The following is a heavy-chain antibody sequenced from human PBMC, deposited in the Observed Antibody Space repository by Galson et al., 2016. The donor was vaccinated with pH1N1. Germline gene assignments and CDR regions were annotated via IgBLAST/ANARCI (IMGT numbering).Heavy chain of an antibody. V-gene: IGHV3-30*03. CDR3: ARDRPQMLLRYFEWLLGGAMDV. J-gene: IGHJ6*02. D-gene: IGHD3-9*01. CDR1: GFTFSTYG. Sequence: SLRLSCAASGFTFSTYGMNWVRQAPGKGLEWVAVISYDGNNKYYVDSVKDRFTISRDNSRNTLYLQMTSLRAEDTAVYYCARDRPQMLLRYFEWLLGGAMDVWGQGTTVTVSS. CDR2: ISYDGNNK.